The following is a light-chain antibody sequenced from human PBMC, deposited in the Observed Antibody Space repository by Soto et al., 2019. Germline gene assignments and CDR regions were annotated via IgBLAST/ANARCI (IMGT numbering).Light chain of an antibody. V-gene: IGKV3-20*01. CDR1: QSVGRTY. J-gene: IGKJ4*01. CDR2: DAS. Sequence: EIVLTQSPGTLSLSPGESATLSCRASQSVGRTYLAWFQHKPDQAPRLLIYDASNRATGVPDRFSGSVSGTDFTLSVTRLESEDFAVYYCHQYAVSPLTFGGGTTVEIK. CDR3: HQYAVSPLT.